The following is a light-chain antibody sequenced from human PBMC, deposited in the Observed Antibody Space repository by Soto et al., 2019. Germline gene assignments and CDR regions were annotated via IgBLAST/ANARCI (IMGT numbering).Light chain of an antibody. V-gene: IGKV3-20*01. CDR2: GAS. CDR1: QSVSSNH. Sequence: EIVLTQSPGSLSLSPRERATLSCRASQSVSSNHLARYQQKPGQAPRLLIYGASRRAAGIPDRFSGSGSGTDFTLTISRLEPEDFAVYYCQQYGGSTYTFGQGTKVEIK. CDR3: QQYGGSTYT. J-gene: IGKJ2*01.